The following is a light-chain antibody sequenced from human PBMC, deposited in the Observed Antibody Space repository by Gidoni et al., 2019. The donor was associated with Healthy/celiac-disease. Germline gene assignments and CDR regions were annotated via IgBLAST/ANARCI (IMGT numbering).Light chain of an antibody. CDR3: QQYNNWRIT. J-gene: IGKJ5*01. CDR2: GAS. V-gene: IGKV3-15*01. CDR1: QRVSSN. Sequence: EIVMTQSPATLSVSPGERATLSCRASQRVSSNFASYQQKPGQAPRLLIYGASTRATGIPASVSGSGSGTEFTLTISSLQSEDFAVYYCQQYNNWRITFGQWTRLEIK.